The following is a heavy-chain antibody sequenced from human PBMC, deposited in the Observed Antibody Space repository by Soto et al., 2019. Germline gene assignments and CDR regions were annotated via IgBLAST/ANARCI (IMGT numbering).Heavy chain of an antibody. J-gene: IGHJ4*02. Sequence: SETLSLTWGVSGYSVSSAYYWGWIRQSPGKGLEWIASIYHRINTYYNPSLTGRVTISVDTSKTQVSLRVTSVTAADTAAYYCARGRGSDYRDSSGCFDSWGLGTLVTISS. CDR3: ARGRGSDYRDSSGCFDS. V-gene: IGHV4-38-2*01. D-gene: IGHD3-22*01. CDR2: IYHRINT. CDR1: GYSVSSAYY.